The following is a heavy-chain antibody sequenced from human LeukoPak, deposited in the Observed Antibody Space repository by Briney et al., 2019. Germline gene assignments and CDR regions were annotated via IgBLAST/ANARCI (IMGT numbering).Heavy chain of an antibody. CDR3: ASGEYYYDSSGYSHIDY. CDR2: IYPGDSDT. Sequence: GESLQISCKGSGYSFTSYWIGWVRQLPGKGLEWMGIIYPGDSDTRYSPSFQGHVTISADKSISTAYLQWSSLKASDTAMYYCASGEYYYDSSGYSHIDYWGQGTLVTVSS. D-gene: IGHD3-22*01. V-gene: IGHV5-51*01. J-gene: IGHJ4*02. CDR1: GYSFTSYW.